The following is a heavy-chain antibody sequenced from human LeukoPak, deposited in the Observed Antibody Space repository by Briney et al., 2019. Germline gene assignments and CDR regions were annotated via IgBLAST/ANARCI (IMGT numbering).Heavy chain of an antibody. V-gene: IGHV3-30*04. CDR1: GFTFSSYA. J-gene: IGHJ4*02. CDR2: ISYDGSNK. D-gene: IGHD3-22*01. Sequence: GGSLRLSCAASGFTFSSYAMHWVRQAPGKGLEWVAVISYDGSNKYYADSVKGRFTISRDNSKNTLYLQMNSLRAEDTAVYYCARDLDSSGYHYTLDYWGQGTLVTVSS. CDR3: ARDLDSSGYHYTLDY.